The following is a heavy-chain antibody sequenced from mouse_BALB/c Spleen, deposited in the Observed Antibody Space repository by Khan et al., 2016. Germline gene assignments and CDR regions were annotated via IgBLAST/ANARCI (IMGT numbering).Heavy chain of an antibody. J-gene: IGHJ3*01. D-gene: IGHD1-1*01. V-gene: IGHV4-1*02. CDR3: ARLRYFGRLAY. CDR1: GFAFSRYW. CDR2: INPDSSTI. Sequence: EVKLLESGGGLVQPGGSLKLSCAASGFAFSRYWMSWVRQAPGKGLEWIGEINPDSSTINYTPSLKDKFIISRDNAKNTLYLQMSKVRSEDTALYYCARLRYFGRLAYWGQGTLVTVSA.